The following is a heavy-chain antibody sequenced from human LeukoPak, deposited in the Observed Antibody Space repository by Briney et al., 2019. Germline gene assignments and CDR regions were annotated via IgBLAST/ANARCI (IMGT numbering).Heavy chain of an antibody. CDR2: INHSGST. Sequence: SETLSLTCAVYGGSFRGYYWSRIRQPPGKGLEWIGEINHSGSTNYNPSPKSRVTKLVETSKNPFSLKMSSVTAADTAVYYCARLDDIVVVPAARGVSGWFDPWGQGTLVTVSS. CDR3: ARLDDIVVVPAARGVSGWFDP. D-gene: IGHD2-2*01. CDR1: GGSFRGYY. V-gene: IGHV4-34*01. J-gene: IGHJ5*02.